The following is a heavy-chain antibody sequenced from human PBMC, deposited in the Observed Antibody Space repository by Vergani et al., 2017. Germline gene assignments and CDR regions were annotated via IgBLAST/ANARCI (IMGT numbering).Heavy chain of an antibody. V-gene: IGHV3-23*01. CDR3: ARAHLGSSWYYFDY. Sequence: EVQLLESGGGLVQPGGSLRLSCAASGFTFSSYAMSWVRQAPGKGLEWVSAISGSGGSTYYADSVKGRFTIARDNSKTTLYLQMNSLGAEGTAVYYCARAHLGSSWYYFDYWGQGTLVTVSS. CDR1: GFTFSSYA. D-gene: IGHD6-13*01. CDR2: ISGSGGST. J-gene: IGHJ4*02.